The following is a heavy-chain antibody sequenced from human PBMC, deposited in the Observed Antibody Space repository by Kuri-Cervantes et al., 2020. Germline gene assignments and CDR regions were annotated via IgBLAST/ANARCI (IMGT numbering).Heavy chain of an antibody. CDR2: INPNSGGT. Sequence: ASVKVSCKASGYTFTSYAMHWVRQAPGQGLEWMGWINPNSGGTNYAQKFQGRVTMTRDTSISTAYMELSRLRSDDTAVYYCARELEDIVIVPAAPWGQGTLVTVSS. J-gene: IGHJ5*02. CDR1: GYTFTSYA. CDR3: ARELEDIVIVPAAP. D-gene: IGHD2-2*01. V-gene: IGHV1-2*02.